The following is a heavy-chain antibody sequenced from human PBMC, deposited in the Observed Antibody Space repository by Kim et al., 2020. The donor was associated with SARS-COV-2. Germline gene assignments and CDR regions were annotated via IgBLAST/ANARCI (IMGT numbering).Heavy chain of an antibody. J-gene: IGHJ3*02. CDR1: GFTFSSYG. V-gene: IGHV3-33*01. CDR2: IWYDGSNK. D-gene: IGHD1-1*01. Sequence: GGSLRLSCAASGFTFSSYGMHWVRQAPGKGLEWVAVIWYDGSNKYYADSVKGRFTISRDNSKNTLYLQMNSLRAEDTAVYYCARDFQLRDAFDIWGQGTMVTVSS. CDR3: ARDFQLRDAFDI.